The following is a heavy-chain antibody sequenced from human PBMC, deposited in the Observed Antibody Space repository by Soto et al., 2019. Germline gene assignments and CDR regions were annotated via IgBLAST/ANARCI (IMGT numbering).Heavy chain of an antibody. CDR3: ARDSAAHDY. J-gene: IGHJ4*02. Sequence: QVQLVQSGAEVKKPGSSVKVSCKASGGTFSSYTISWVRQAPGQGLEWMGRIIPILGIANYGQKFQGRVTITADKYTSPAYMELSSLRSEDTAVDYCARDSAAHDYWGQGTLVTVSS. CDR2: IIPILGIA. D-gene: IGHD2-2*01. CDR1: GGTFSSYT. V-gene: IGHV1-69*08.